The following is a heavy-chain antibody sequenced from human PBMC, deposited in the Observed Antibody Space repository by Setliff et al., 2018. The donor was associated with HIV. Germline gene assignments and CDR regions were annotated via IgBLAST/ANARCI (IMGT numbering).Heavy chain of an antibody. J-gene: IGHJ3*02. CDR2: ISSNTGNP. CDR3: ARANIYSDAFDI. Sequence: ASVKVSCKASGYSFTTYSLNWVRQVPGQGVEWMGWISSNTGNPTYAQDFTGRFVFSLDTSVNTVYLQITTLKAEDSAVYYCARANIYSDAFDIWGQGTMVTVSS. CDR1: GYSFTTYS. V-gene: IGHV7-4-1*02. D-gene: IGHD2-21*01.